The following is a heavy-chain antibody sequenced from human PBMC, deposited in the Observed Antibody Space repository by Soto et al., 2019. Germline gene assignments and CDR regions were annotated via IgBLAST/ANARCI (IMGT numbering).Heavy chain of an antibody. Sequence: GGSLRLSCAASGFTFSNAWMSWVRQAPGKGLEWVGRIKSKTDGGTTDYAAPVKGRFTISRDDSKNTLYLQMNSLKTEDTAVYYCTTAVNMVRGVIRKDYWGQGTLLTVYS. CDR1: GFTFSNAW. V-gene: IGHV3-15*01. D-gene: IGHD3-10*01. J-gene: IGHJ4*02. CDR3: TTAVNMVRGVIRKDY. CDR2: IKSKTDGGTT.